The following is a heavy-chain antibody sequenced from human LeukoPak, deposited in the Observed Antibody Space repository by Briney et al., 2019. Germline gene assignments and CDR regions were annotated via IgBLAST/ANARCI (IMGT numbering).Heavy chain of an antibody. CDR2: INHSGTT. V-gene: IGHV4-34*01. Sequence: SETLSLTCAVYGGSFSGYSWNWIRQPPGKGLEWIGEINHSGTTKYNPSLRRRVTISVDTSKNQFSLILTSVTAADTAVYYCARGQYRRDYWGQGTLVTVSS. CDR1: GGSFSGYS. CDR3: ARGQYRRDY. J-gene: IGHJ4*02. D-gene: IGHD3-16*02.